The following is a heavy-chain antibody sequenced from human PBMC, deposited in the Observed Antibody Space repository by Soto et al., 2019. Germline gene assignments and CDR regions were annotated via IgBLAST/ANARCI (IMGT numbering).Heavy chain of an antibody. Sequence: SETLSLTCTVSGGSISPFYWSWVRQPPGKGLEWIGYLYYSDNTNYNPSLKSRVTISVDASRNQVSLRLTSVTAADTAVYYCARVGGVAARTFDYWGQGTVVTVSS. CDR2: LYYSDNT. J-gene: IGHJ4*02. CDR1: GGSISPFY. CDR3: ARVGGVAARTFDY. V-gene: IGHV4-59*01. D-gene: IGHD3-16*01.